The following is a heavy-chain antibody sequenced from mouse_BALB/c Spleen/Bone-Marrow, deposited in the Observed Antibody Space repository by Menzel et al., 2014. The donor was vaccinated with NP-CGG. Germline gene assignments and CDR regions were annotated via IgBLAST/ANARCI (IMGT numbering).Heavy chain of an antibody. D-gene: IGHD2-1*01. Sequence: QVQLQQSGAELMKPGASVKISCKATGYTFGSYWIEWVKLRPGHGLEWIGEILPGSGTSNYNMKFKGKATFTADTSSNTAYMQLSSLTSEDSAVYYCARVLYYGNYDSSAYWGRGTLVTVSA. CDR1: GYTFGSYW. CDR3: ARVLYYGNYDSSAY. CDR2: ILPGSGTS. V-gene: IGHV1-9*01. J-gene: IGHJ3*01.